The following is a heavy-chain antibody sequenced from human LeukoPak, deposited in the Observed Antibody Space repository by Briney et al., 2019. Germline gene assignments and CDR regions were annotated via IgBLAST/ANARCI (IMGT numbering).Heavy chain of an antibody. V-gene: IGHV4-34*01. CDR3: ARGPNFLGY. CDR1: GGSFSGYY. Sequence: PSETLSLTCAVYGGSFSGYYWSWIRQPPGKGLEWIGVINHSGSTNYNPSLKSRVTISVDTPKNQSSLKLSSVTAADTAVYYCARGPNFLGYWGQGTLVTVSS. CDR2: INHSGST. J-gene: IGHJ4*02.